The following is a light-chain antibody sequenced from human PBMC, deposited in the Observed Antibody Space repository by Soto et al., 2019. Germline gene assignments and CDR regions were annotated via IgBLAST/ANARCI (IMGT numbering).Light chain of an antibody. CDR2: QAS. CDR3: QQYNSSPWA. CDR1: QSISIW. J-gene: IGKJ1*01. V-gene: IGKV1-5*03. Sequence: DIQMTQSPSTLSASVGDRVTITCRASQSISIWLAWYQHKPGKAPKLLIYQASTLQSGVPSRFSGSGSRTDFTLTISSLQPDDFATYYCQQYNSSPWAFGQGTKVEIK.